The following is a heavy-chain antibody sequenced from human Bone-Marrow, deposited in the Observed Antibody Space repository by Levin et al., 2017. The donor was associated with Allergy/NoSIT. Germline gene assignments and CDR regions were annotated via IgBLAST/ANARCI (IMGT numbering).Heavy chain of an antibody. CDR2: ISGSAGST. D-gene: IGHD6-19*01. CDR1: GFTFSSYA. Sequence: LSLTCAASGFTFSSYAMSWVRQAPGKGLEWVSAISGSAGSTYYADSVKGRFTISRDNSKNTVYLQMNSLRAEDTALYYCAKTAGTVAWYFDYWGQGTLVTVSS. J-gene: IGHJ4*02. CDR3: AKTAGTVAWYFDY. V-gene: IGHV3-23*01.